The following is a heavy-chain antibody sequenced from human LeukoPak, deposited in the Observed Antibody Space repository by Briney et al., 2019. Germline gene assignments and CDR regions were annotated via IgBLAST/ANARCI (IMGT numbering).Heavy chain of an antibody. D-gene: IGHD3-22*01. V-gene: IGHV3-23*01. CDR2: ISGSGGST. J-gene: IGHJ4*02. Sequence: GGSLRLSCAASGLSFKNYAMTWVRQAPGKGLEWVSTISGSGGSTYSADPVKGRFTISRDNSKNMLYLQMNSLRAEDTAVYYCAKDRYYYDSSGYFDYWGQGTLVTVSS. CDR1: GLSFKNYA. CDR3: AKDRYYYDSSGYFDY.